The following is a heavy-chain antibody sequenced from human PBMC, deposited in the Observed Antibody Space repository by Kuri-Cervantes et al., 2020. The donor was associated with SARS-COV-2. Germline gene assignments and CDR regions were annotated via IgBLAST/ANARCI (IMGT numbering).Heavy chain of an antibody. CDR1: GGSVSSGSYY. J-gene: IGHJ6*02. Sequence: SETLSLTCTVSGGSVSSGSYYWSWTRQPPGKGLEWIGYIYYSGSTNYNPSLKSRVTISVDTSKNQFPLKLSSVTAADTAVYYCARGVTIFGEDVWGQGTTVTVSS. V-gene: IGHV4-61*01. CDR2: IYYSGST. CDR3: ARGVTIFGEDV. D-gene: IGHD3-3*01.